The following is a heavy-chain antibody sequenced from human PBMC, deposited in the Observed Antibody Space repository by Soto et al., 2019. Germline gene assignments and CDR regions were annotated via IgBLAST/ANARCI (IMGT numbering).Heavy chain of an antibody. D-gene: IGHD6-13*01. V-gene: IGHV1-69*01. CDR2: IIPIFGTA. CDR3: ARSIAAAGMTDYYYYGMDV. Sequence: QVQLVQSGAEVKKPGSSVKVSCKASGGTFSSYAISWVRQAPGQGLEWMGGIIPIFGTANYAQKFQGRVTITADESTSTAYMELSSLRSEDTAVYYCARSIAAAGMTDYYYYGMDVCGQGTTVTVSS. J-gene: IGHJ6*02. CDR1: GGTFSSYA.